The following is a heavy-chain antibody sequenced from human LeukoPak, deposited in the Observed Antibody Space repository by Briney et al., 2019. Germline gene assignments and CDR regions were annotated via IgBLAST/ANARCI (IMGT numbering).Heavy chain of an antibody. V-gene: IGHV4-30-4*08. J-gene: IGHJ2*01. Sequence: SQTLSLTCTVSGGSISNGVYYWSWIRQPPGKGLEWIGEVNYSGSTTYNPSLKSRVTISVDTSKNQSSLNLNSVTAADTAVYFCARGVARHWYFDLWGRGTLVTVSS. D-gene: IGHD2-15*01. CDR2: VNYSGST. CDR3: ARGVARHWYFDL. CDR1: GGSISNGVYY.